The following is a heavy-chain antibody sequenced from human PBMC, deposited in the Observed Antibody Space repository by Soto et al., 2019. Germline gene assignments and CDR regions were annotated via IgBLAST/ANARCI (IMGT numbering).Heavy chain of an antibody. D-gene: IGHD3-10*01. CDR3: ARLHYGSGSYYRNFDY. CDR1: GGSISSYY. J-gene: IGHJ4*02. CDR2: IYYSGST. V-gene: IGHV4-59*08. Sequence: SETLSLTCTVSGGSISSYYWSWIRQPPGKGLEWIGYIYYSGSTNYNPSLKSRVTISVDTSKNQFSLKLSSVTAADTAVYYCARLHYGSGSYYRNFDYWGQGTLVTVSS.